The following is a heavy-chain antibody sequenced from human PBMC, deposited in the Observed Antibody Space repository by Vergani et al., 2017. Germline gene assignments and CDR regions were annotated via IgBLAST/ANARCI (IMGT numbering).Heavy chain of an antibody. Sequence: QVQLVQSGAEVKKPGSSVKVSCKASGGTFSSYAISWVRRAPGQGLEWMGGIIPIFGTANYAQKFQGGVTLTADESTRTAYMELSSLRSEDTAVYYGARGLIRRGDAFDIWGQGTMVTVSS. D-gene: IGHD3-16*01. CDR3: ARGLIRRGDAFDI. V-gene: IGHV1-69*13. CDR1: GGTFSSYA. J-gene: IGHJ3*02. CDR2: IIPIFGTA.